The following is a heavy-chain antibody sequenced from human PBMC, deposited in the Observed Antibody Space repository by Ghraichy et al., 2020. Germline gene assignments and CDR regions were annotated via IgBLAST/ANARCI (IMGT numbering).Heavy chain of an antibody. D-gene: IGHD3/OR15-3a*01. CDR2: TWYDEYNE. Sequence: WGSLRLSCAASGFSFSKYGMHWVRQAPGKGLEWVAVTWYDEYNEAYAESVRGRFTVSRDNSKNTLYLDMNSLRAEDTAIYYCARDWTTQRGYYFFGMDVWGQGTTVTVSS. CDR1: GFSFSKYG. CDR3: ARDWTTQRGYYFFGMDV. J-gene: IGHJ6*02. V-gene: IGHV3-33*01.